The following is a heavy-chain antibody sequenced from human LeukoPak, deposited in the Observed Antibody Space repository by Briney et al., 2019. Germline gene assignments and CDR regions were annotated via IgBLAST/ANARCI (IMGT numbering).Heavy chain of an antibody. CDR1: GYSVSSSDYY. J-gene: IGHJ4*02. CDR2: VFYNGKT. CDR3: ARIFDS. Sequence: SETLSLTCSVSGYSVSSSDYYWGWIRQSPGTGLEWIGDVFYNGKTNYNPSLRSRVTILIDTSRNQFSLRLTSVTAADTAVYYCARIFDSWGQGTLVTVSS. V-gene: IGHV4-39*07.